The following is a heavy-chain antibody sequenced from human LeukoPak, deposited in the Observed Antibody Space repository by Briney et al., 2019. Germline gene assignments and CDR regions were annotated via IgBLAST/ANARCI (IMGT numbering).Heavy chain of an antibody. V-gene: IGHV3-7*01. CDR2: IKQDGGEK. CDR1: GFTFSSYW. J-gene: IGHJ5*02. D-gene: IGHD5-24*01. CDR3: ARENRDGYNPYNWFDP. Sequence: GGSLRLSCAASGFTFSSYWMSWVRQAPGKGLEWVANIKQDGGEKFYVDSVKGRFTISRDNAKKSLFLQMNSLRAEDTAVYYCARENRDGYNPYNWFDPWGQGTLVTVSS.